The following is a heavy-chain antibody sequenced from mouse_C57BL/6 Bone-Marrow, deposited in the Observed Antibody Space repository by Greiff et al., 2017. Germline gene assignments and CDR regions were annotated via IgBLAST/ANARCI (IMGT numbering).Heavy chain of an antibody. D-gene: IGHD1-1*01. CDR3: AGGDYGSSCGYAMDY. CDR2: INPSSGYT. J-gene: IGHJ4*01. V-gene: IGHV1-4*01. Sequence: QVQLQQSGAELARPGASVKMSCKASGYTFTSYTMHWVKQRPGQGLEWIGYINPSSGYTKYNQKFKDKATLTTDKYSSTAYMQLSSLTSEDSAVYYCAGGDYGSSCGYAMDYWGQGTSVTVSS. CDR1: GYTFTSYT.